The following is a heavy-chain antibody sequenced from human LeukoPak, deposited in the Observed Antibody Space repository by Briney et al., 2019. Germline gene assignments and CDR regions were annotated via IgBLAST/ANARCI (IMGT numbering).Heavy chain of an antibody. Sequence: SVKVSCKASGGTFSSYAISWVRQAPGQGLEWMGRIIPIFGTANYAQKFQGRVTITTGESTSTAYMELSSLRSEDTAVYYCARDIGIFGVVIIWYFDLWGRGTLVTVSS. V-gene: IGHV1-69*05. CDR2: IIPIFGTA. CDR3: ARDIGIFGVVIIWYFDL. D-gene: IGHD3-3*01. CDR1: GGTFSSYA. J-gene: IGHJ2*01.